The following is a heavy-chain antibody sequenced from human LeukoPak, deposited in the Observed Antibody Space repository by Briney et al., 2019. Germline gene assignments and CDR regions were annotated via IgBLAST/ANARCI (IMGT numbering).Heavy chain of an antibody. D-gene: IGHD3-22*01. V-gene: IGHV1-18*01. J-gene: IGHJ5*02. CDR2: ISAYNGDT. CDR3: SRHTTGSYYRYGS. CDR1: GYAFTSFA. Sequence: ASVKVSCKASGYAFTSFAISWVRQAPGQGLGWMGWISAYNGDTNYAQKLQGRVAMTTDTSTSTAYMDLRSLRSDDTAVYYCSRHTTGSYYRYGSWGQGTLVTVSS.